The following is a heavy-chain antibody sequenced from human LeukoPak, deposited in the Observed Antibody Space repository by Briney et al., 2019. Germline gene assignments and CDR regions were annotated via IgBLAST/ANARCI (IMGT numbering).Heavy chain of an antibody. D-gene: IGHD3-10*01. J-gene: IGHJ4*02. CDR2: ISAYNGNT. V-gene: IGHV1-18*01. CDR3: ERDNYYGSGSYLYYFDY. Sequence: ASVKVSCKASGYTFTSYGISWVRQAPGQGLEWMGWISAYNGNTNYAQKLQGRVTMTTDTSTSTAYMELRSLRSDDTAVYYCERDNYYGSGSYLYYFDYRGQGTLVTVSS. CDR1: GYTFTSYG.